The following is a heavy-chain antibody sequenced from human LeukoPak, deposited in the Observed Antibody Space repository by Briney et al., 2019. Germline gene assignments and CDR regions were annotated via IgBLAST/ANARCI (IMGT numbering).Heavy chain of an antibody. Sequence: SETLSLTCAVYGGSFSGYYWSWIRQPPGKGLEWIGEINHSGSTNYIPSLKSRVTISVDTSKNQFSLKLSSVTAADTAVYYCARESGSYLDAFDIWGQGTMVTVSS. CDR2: INHSGST. CDR3: ARESGSYLDAFDI. CDR1: GGSFSGYY. V-gene: IGHV4-34*01. D-gene: IGHD1-26*01. J-gene: IGHJ3*02.